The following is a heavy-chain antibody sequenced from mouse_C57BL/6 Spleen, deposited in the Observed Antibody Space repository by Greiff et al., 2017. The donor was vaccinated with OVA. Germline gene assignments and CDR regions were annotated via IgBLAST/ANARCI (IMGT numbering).Heavy chain of an antibody. CDR2: IYPGSGST. V-gene: IGHV1-55*01. J-gene: IGHJ3*01. CDR1: GYTFTSYW. D-gene: IGHD1-1*01. Sequence: QVQLQQPGAELVKPGASVKMSCKASGYTFTSYWITWVKQRPGQGLEWIGVIYPGSGSTNYNEQFKSKATLTVDTSSRTADMQLSTLTSEDSAVYYGARSLYYPRAWFAYWGQGTLVTVSA. CDR3: ARSLYYPRAWFAY.